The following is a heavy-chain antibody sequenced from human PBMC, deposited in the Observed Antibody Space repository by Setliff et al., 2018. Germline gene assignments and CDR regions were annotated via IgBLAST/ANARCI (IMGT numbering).Heavy chain of an antibody. CDR3: ARTCSGSGCYAGLES. CDR2: ISPDSSYI. D-gene: IGHD2-15*01. Sequence: PGGSLRLSCAASGFTFRTFSMHWVRQAPGKGLEWVSSISPDSSYIYYADSVKGRLTISRDNAWDSLYLQMNSLGAEDTAVYYCARTCSGSGCYAGLESWGQGTPVTVSS. J-gene: IGHJ4*02. CDR1: GFTFRTFS. V-gene: IGHV3-21*01.